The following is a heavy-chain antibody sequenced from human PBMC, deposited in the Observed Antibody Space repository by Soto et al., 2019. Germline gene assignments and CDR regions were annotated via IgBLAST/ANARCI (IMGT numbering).Heavy chain of an antibody. CDR2: IYSGGST. CDR3: ARDGGYSSGWYEGIDY. J-gene: IGHJ4*02. V-gene: IGHV3-66*01. D-gene: IGHD6-19*01. Sequence: GGSLRLSCAASGFTVSSNYMSWVRQAPGKGLEWVSVIYSGGSTYYADSVKGRFTISRDNSKNTLYLQMNSLRAEDTAVYYCARDGGYSSGWYEGIDYWGQGTLVTVSS. CDR1: GFTVSSNY.